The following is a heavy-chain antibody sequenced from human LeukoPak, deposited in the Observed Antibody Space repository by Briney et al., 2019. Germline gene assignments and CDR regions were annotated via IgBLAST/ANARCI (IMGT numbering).Heavy chain of an antibody. CDR1: GGSISSGSYY. D-gene: IGHD4-11*01. Sequence: PSETLSLTCTVSGGSISSGSYYWSWIRQPAGKGLEWIGRIYTSGSTNYSPSLKSRVTISVDTSKNQFSLKLSSVTAADTAVYYCARAYTSAEIDYWGQGTLVTVSS. V-gene: IGHV4-61*02. CDR3: ARAYTSAEIDY. CDR2: IYTSGST. J-gene: IGHJ4*02.